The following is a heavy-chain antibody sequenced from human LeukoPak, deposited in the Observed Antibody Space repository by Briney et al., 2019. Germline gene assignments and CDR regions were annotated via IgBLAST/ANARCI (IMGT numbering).Heavy chain of an antibody. Sequence: GGSLRLSCEASGFTFSTYWMTWVRQAPGKGPEWVANIKHDGSEEYYVDSVKGRFTISRDNAKNSLYLQMNSLRDEDTAVYYCARSGVKHACDVWGQGTMVTVSS. CDR1: GFTFSTYW. J-gene: IGHJ3*01. CDR2: IKHDGSEE. D-gene: IGHD3-10*01. V-gene: IGHV3-7*04. CDR3: ARSGVKHACDV.